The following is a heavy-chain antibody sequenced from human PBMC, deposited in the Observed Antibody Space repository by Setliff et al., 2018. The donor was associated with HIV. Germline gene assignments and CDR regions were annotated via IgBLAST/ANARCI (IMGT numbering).Heavy chain of an antibody. Sequence: GESLKISCQGSGYTLNTYWSGWVRQMPGKGLEWMGIIYPGDSDIKYSPTFQGQVTISVDTSTSIAYLQWSSLKASDTAIYYCARGLPRHFGQDVWGQGTTVTVSS. CDR1: GYTLNTYW. CDR3: ARGLPRHFGQDV. J-gene: IGHJ6*02. V-gene: IGHV5-51*01. CDR2: IYPGDSDI.